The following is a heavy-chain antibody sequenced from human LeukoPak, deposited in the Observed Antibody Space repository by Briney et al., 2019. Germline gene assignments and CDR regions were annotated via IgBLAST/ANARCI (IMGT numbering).Heavy chain of an antibody. CDR3: AKDVGSAYYTIKYFDY. Sequence: GGSLRLSCAASGFTFNNFAMSWVRQALGKGLEWVSAISGPGGSTYYADSVRSRFTISRDNSKNTLYLQMTSLRAEDTAVYHCAKDVGSAYYTIKYFDYWGQGTLVTVSS. V-gene: IGHV3-23*01. D-gene: IGHD3-3*01. CDR2: ISGPGGST. J-gene: IGHJ4*02. CDR1: GFTFNNFA.